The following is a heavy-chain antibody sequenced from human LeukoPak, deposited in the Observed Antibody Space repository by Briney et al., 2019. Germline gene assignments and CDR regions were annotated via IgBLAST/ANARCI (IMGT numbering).Heavy chain of an antibody. V-gene: IGHV3-74*01. CDR1: GFALSTYW. CDR3: ARFIVGAPDY. D-gene: IGHD1-26*01. J-gene: IGHJ4*02. Sequence: GGSLRLSCAASGFALSTYWMHWVRQAPRKGLVWVSRINSDGSSTSYADSVKGRFTISRDNAKSTLYLQMNSLRAGDTAVYYCARFIVGAPDYWGQGTLVTVSS. CDR2: INSDGSST.